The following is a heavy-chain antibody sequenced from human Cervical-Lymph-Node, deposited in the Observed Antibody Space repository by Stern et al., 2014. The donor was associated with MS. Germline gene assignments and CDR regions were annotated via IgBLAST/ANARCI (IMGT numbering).Heavy chain of an antibody. CDR1: GIAFSGYA. CDR2: ISYDGTSI. CDR3: ARQDQRLVTFDN. V-gene: IGHV3-30*04. D-gene: IGHD6-13*01. Sequence: MQLVESGGRVVQPGSSLRLSCAASGIAFSGYAMHWVRQAPGKGLEWVAFISYDGTSIYYTDSGRCRFTISRDNSKTTLYLQLSSLRPEDAAVYYCARQDQRLVTFDNWGQGTLVTVSS. J-gene: IGHJ4*02.